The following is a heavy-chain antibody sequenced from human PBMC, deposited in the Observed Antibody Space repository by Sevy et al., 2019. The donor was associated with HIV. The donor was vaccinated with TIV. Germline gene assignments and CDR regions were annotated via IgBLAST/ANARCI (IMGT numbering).Heavy chain of an antibody. D-gene: IGHD6-13*01. J-gene: IGHJ4*02. CDR1: GFIFSDYG. Sequence: GSLRLSCTASGFIFSDYGMHWVRQAPGKGLDWVAFIWYDGTDTYYADSRKGRFTISRDNSEKKLFLQMNSLRPEDTAFYYCTKNTAAAGVGGFDYWGRGTMVTVSS. V-gene: IGHV3-30*02. CDR3: TKNTAAAGVGGFDY. CDR2: IWYDGTDT.